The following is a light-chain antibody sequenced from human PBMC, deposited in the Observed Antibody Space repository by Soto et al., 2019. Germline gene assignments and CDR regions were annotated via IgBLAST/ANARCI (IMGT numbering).Light chain of an antibody. V-gene: IGKV1-39*01. CDR3: QQSYSTPYT. CDR2: AAS. Sequence: DIPMTQSPSSLSASVGDRVTITCGASQSISSYLNWYQQKPGKAPKLLIYAASSLQSGVPSRFSGSGSGTDFTLTISSLQPEDFATYYCQQSYSTPYTFGQGTKLEIK. CDR1: QSISSY. J-gene: IGKJ2*01.